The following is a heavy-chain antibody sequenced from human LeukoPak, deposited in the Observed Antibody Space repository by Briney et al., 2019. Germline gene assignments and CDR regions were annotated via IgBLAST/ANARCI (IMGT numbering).Heavy chain of an antibody. J-gene: IGHJ4*02. CDR3: AKGYDRIQRDYFDY. CDR2: ISGSGGGT. Sequence: PGGSLRLSCAASGLTFSSYGMSWVRQAPGKGLEWVSAISGSGGGTYYADSVKGRFTISRDNSKNTLYLQMNSLRAEDTAVYYCAKGYDRIQRDYFDYWGQGTLVTVSS. CDR1: GLTFSSYG. V-gene: IGHV3-23*01. D-gene: IGHD3-22*01.